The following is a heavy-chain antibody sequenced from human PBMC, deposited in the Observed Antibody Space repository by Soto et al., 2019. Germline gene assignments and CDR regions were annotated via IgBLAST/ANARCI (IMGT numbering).Heavy chain of an antibody. CDR1: GGSISSSSYY. D-gene: IGHD2-15*01. V-gene: IGHV4-39*01. J-gene: IGHJ5*02. CDR3: ARRRVVVVVAATRNSSNWFDP. CDR2: IYYSGST. Sequence: SETLSLTCTVSGGSISSSSYYWGWIRQPPGKGLEWIGSIYYSGSTYYNPSLKSRVTISVDTSKNQFSLKLSSVTAADTAVYYCARRRVVVVVAATRNSSNWFDPWGQGTLVTVS.